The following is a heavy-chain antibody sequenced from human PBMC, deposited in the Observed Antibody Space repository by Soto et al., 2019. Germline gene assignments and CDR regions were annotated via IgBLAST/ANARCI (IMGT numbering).Heavy chain of an antibody. V-gene: IGHV6-1*01. J-gene: IGHJ6*02. CDR3: AGEPDCSSTRCYTSYYYYGMDV. D-gene: IGHD2-2*02. CDR2: TYYRSKWYN. CDR1: GDSVSSNSAA. Sequence: SQTLSLTCAISGDSVSSNSAAWNWIRQSPSRGLEWLGRTYYRSKWYNDYAVSVKSRITINPDTSKNQFSLQLNSVTPEDTAVYYCAGEPDCSSTRCYTSYYYYGMDVWGQGTTVTVSS.